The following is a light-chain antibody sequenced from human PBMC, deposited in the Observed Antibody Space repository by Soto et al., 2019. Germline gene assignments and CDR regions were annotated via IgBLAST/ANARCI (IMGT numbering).Light chain of an antibody. Sequence: EIVMTQSPSTVSVSPGERATLSCRASQSISSNLAWYQQKPGQAPRLLMFRTSTRAAGFPARFSGRGSGTEFNLTISSLQAEDFGVYYCQQYNNRCRATFGGGTKVDIK. V-gene: IGKV3-15*01. CDR3: QQYNNRCRAT. CDR1: QSISSN. J-gene: IGKJ4*01. CDR2: RTS.